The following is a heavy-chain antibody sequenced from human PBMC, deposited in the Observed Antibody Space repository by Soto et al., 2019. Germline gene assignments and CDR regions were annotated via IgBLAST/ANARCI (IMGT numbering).Heavy chain of an antibody. CDR2: IYHSGST. Sequence: SETLSLTCAVSGGSISSGGYSWSWVRQPPGKGLEWIGYIYHSGSTYYNPSLKSRVTISVDRSKNQFSLKLSSVTAADTAAYYCARGFMVRGVIIKNWFDPWGQGTLVTVSS. CDR1: GGSISSGGYS. CDR3: ARGFMVRGVIIKNWFDP. D-gene: IGHD3-10*01. J-gene: IGHJ5*02. V-gene: IGHV4-30-2*01.